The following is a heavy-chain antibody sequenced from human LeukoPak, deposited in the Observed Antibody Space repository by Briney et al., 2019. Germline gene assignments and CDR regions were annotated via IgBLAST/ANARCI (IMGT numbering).Heavy chain of an antibody. Sequence: PSETLSLTCTVSGGSISSYYWSWIRQPPGKGLEWIGYIYYSGSTNYNPSLKSRVTISVDTSKNQFSLKLSSVTAADTAVYYCARGRRRSSSWYWFDPWGQGTLVTVSS. J-gene: IGHJ5*02. CDR1: GGSISSYY. CDR3: ARGRRRSSSWYWFDP. D-gene: IGHD6-13*01. CDR2: IYYSGST. V-gene: IGHV4-59*01.